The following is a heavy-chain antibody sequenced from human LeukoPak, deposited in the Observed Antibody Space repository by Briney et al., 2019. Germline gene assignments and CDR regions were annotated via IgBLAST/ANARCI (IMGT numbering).Heavy chain of an antibody. J-gene: IGHJ5*01. CDR1: GLTLCRFT. Sequence: RGCPSLSCAPSGLTLCRFTIGCGRPTPRRGLEWVSAISGSGDSKYYADSVKGRFTNSRDNSKNTLYLQMNSLRVEDTAVYYCAKALAASGSQWFDSWGQGTLVTVSS. D-gene: IGHD3-10*01. CDR3: AKALAASGSQWFDS. CDR2: ISGSGDSK. V-gene: IGHV3-23*01.